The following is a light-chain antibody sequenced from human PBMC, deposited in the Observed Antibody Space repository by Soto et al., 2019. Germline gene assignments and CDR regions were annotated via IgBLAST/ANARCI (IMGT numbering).Light chain of an antibody. CDR3: QQYYSMYS. CDR1: QNILYNSNNKNY. CDR2: WAS. V-gene: IGKV4-1*01. J-gene: IGKJ2*01. Sequence: DIVMTQSPDSLAVSLGERATIHCKSSQNILYNSNNKNYVAWYQQKPGQPPKLLIYWASTRESGVPDRFSGSGSETDFTLTINSLQAEDVAVYYCQQYYSMYSFGQGTKVEIK.